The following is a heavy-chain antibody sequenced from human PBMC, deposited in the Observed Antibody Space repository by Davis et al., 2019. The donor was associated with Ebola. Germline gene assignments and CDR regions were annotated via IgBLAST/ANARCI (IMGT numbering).Heavy chain of an antibody. CDR1: GGTFSSYA. V-gene: IGHV1-69*13. D-gene: IGHD2-15*01. Sequence: SVKVSCKASGGTFSSYAISWVRQAPGQGLEWMGGIIPIFGTANYAQKFQGRVTITADESTSTAYMELSSLRSEDTAVYYCARGLVANYYYYGMDVWGQGTTVTVSS. CDR3: ARGLVANYYYYGMDV. CDR2: IIPIFGTA. J-gene: IGHJ6*02.